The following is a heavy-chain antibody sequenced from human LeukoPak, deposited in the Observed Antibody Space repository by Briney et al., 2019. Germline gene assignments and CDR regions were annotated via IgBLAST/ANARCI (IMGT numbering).Heavy chain of an antibody. J-gene: IGHJ4*02. D-gene: IGHD5-18*01. CDR3: AKAVDTAMVYSDY. CDR2: ISSSSSYI. CDR1: GFTFNSYR. Sequence: PGGSLRLSCAASGFTFNSYRINCVRQAPGKRLEWVSSISSSSSYIYYADSVKGRFTISRDNAKNSLYLQMNSLRAEDTAVYYCAKAVDTAMVYSDYWGQGTLVTVSS. V-gene: IGHV3-21*01.